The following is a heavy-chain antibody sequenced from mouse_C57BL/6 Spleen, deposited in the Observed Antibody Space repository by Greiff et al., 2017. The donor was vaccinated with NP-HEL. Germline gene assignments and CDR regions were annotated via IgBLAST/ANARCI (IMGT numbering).Heavy chain of an antibody. CDR2: IDPSDSYT. J-gene: IGHJ1*03. Sequence: QVQLKQPGAELVMPGASVKLSCKASGYTFTSYWMHWVKQRPGQGLEWIGEIDPSDSYTNYNQKFKGKSTLTVDKSSSTAYMQLSSLTSEDSAVYYCARPHVGYFDVWGTGTTVTVSS. V-gene: IGHV1-69*01. CDR3: ARPHVGYFDV. CDR1: GYTFTSYW.